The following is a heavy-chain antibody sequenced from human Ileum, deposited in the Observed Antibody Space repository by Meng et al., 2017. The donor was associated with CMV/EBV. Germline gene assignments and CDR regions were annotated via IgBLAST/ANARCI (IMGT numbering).Heavy chain of an antibody. CDR3: AREMSSCSNSICYGVDS. D-gene: IGHD2-2*01. J-gene: IGHJ4*02. CDR2: IYNSGSD. V-gene: IGHV4-4*07. CDR1: GDSVRSYD. Sequence: WVTLTCPLPVSGDSVRSYDGCWNRQHAGKVLEWNGRIYNSGSDNYNLTLKSRFTMSVETSKNSFSLKMTSVTAADTAIYYCAREMSSCSNSICYGVDSWGQGTLVTVSS.